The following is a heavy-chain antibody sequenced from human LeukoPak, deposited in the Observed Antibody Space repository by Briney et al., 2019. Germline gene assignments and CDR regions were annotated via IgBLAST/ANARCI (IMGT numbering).Heavy chain of an antibody. CDR1: GGSISSYY. CDR3: ARLYSGYDYVDY. Sequence: PPETLSLTCTVSGGSISSYYWSWIRQPAGKGLEWIGRIYSTGSTNYNPPLKSRVTMSVDTSKNQFSLKLTSVTAADTAVYYCARLYSGYDYVDYWGQGTLVTVSS. J-gene: IGHJ4*02. V-gene: IGHV4-4*07. D-gene: IGHD5-12*01. CDR2: IYSTGST.